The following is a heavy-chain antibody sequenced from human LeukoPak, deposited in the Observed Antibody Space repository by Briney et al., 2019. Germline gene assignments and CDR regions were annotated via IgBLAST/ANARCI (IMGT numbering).Heavy chain of an antibody. CDR1: GFTFSTYG. D-gene: IGHD5-24*01. V-gene: IGHV3-30*02. J-gene: IGHJ4*02. CDR2: IRYDGNNK. CDR3: AKEGRRDGYNFDY. Sequence: GGSLRLSCAASGFTFSTYGMNWVRQAPGKGLEWVAFIRYDGNNKYYTDFVKGRFTISRDNSKNTLYLQINSLRPEDTAVYYCAKEGRRDGYNFDYWGQGTLVTVSS.